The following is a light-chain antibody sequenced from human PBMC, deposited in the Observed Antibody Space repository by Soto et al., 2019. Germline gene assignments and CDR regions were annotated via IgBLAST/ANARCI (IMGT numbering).Light chain of an antibody. V-gene: IGLV1-47*01. CDR2: ETN. J-gene: IGLJ2*01. CDR1: SSNIGSNY. CDR3: AAWDVTLSAIL. Sequence: QPVLTQPPSVSGTPGQRVTISCSGSSSNIGSNYVYWYQQLPGAAPKLLIYETNQRPSGVPDRFSGSKPGASASLAISGLRSDDEADYYCAAWDVTLSAILFGGGTKLTVL.